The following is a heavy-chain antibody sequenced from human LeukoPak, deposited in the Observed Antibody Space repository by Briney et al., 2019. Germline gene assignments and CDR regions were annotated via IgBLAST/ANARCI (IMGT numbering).Heavy chain of an antibody. D-gene: IGHD1-14*01. CDR2: IYSGGST. CDR3: ARFIQPTTRYGMDV. Sequence: GGSLRLSCAASGFTVSSKYMSWVRQAPGKGLEWVSVIYSGGSTYYADSAKGRFTISRDNSKNTLYLQMNSLRAEDTAVYYCARFIQPTTRYGMDVWGQGTTVTVSS. V-gene: IGHV3-66*01. CDR1: GFTVSSKY. J-gene: IGHJ6*02.